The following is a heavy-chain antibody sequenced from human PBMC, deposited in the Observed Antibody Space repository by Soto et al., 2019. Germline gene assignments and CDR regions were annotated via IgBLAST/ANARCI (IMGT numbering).Heavy chain of an antibody. Sequence: SETLSLTCAVYGGSFSGYYWSWIRQPPGKGLEWIGEINHSGSTNYNPSLKSRFTISRDNAKNSLYLQMNSLRAEDTAVYYCARAYSGSYSPHFDYWGQGTLVTVSS. CDR3: ARAYSGSYSPHFDY. J-gene: IGHJ4*02. CDR1: GGSFSGYY. CDR2: INHSGST. V-gene: IGHV4-34*10. D-gene: IGHD3-10*01.